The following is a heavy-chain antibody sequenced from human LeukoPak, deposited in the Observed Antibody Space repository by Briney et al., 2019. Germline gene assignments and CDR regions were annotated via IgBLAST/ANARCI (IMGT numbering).Heavy chain of an antibody. CDR2: IYYSGST. CDR1: GGSTSSYC. V-gene: IGHV4-59*01. D-gene: IGHD5-12*01. CDR3: ARSGYDSNYFDY. J-gene: IGHJ4*02. Sequence: PSETLSLTCTVSGGSTSSYCWSWIRQPPGKGLEWIGYIYYSGSTNYNPSLKSRVTISVDTSKNQFSLKLSSVTAADTAFYYCARSGYDSNYFDYWGQGTLVTVSS.